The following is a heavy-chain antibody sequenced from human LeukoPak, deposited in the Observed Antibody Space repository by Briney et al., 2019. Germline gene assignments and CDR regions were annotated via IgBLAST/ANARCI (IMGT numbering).Heavy chain of an antibody. V-gene: IGHV3-23*01. CDR2: ISGSGGST. CDR3: AKGSNYYYYYGMDV. CDR1: GFTFSSYA. Sequence: GGSLRLSCAASGFTFSSYAMSWVRQAPGKGLEWVSAISGSGGSTYYADSVKGRFTISRDNSKNTLYLQMNSLRAEDTAVYYCAKGSNYYYYYGMDVWGQGTTVTVSS. J-gene: IGHJ6*02.